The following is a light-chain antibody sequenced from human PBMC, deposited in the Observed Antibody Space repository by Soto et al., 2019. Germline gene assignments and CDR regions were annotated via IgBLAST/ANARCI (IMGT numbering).Light chain of an antibody. CDR1: SSDVGGYNY. CDR2: DVR. V-gene: IGLV2-11*01. J-gene: IGLJ1*01. CDR3: CSYAGSYTYV. Sequence: QSALTQPRSVSGSPGQSVTSSCTGTSSDVGGYNYVSWYQQHPGKAPKLMIYDVRERPSGVPDRFSGSKSGNTASLTISGLQAEDEADYYCCSYAGSYTYVFGTGTKVTVL.